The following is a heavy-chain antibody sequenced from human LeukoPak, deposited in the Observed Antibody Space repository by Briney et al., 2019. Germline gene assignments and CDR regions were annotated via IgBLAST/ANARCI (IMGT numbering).Heavy chain of an antibody. CDR1: GGSISSYY. Sequence: SETLSLTCTVSGGSISSYYWSWIRQPPGKGLEWIGYIYYSGSTNYNPSLKSRVTISVDTSKNQFSLKLSSVTAADTAVYYCARESCGGDCYRETLYYYYMDVWGKGTTVTVSS. D-gene: IGHD2-21*02. CDR2: IYYSGST. J-gene: IGHJ6*03. V-gene: IGHV4-59*01. CDR3: ARESCGGDCYRETLYYYYMDV.